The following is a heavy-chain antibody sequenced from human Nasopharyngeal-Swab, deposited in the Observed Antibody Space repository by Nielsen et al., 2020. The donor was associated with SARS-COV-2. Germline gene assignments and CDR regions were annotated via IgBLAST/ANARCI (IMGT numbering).Heavy chain of an antibody. V-gene: IGHV3-23*01. Sequence: GESLKISCAASGFTFSSYAMSWVRQAPGKGLEWVSAISGSGGSTYYADSVKGRFTISRDNSKNTLYLQMNSLRAEDTAVYYCAKGGSSSWHSGFDYWGQGTLVTVST. J-gene: IGHJ4*02. CDR2: ISGSGGST. CDR3: AKGGSSSWHSGFDY. CDR1: GFTFSSYA. D-gene: IGHD6-13*01.